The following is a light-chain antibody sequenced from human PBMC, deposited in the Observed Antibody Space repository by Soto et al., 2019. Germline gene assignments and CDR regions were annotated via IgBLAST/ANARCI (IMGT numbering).Light chain of an antibody. J-gene: IGLJ1*01. CDR2: SNN. V-gene: IGLV1-44*01. Sequence: QSVLTQPPSASGTPGQRVTISCSGSSSNIGSNTVNWYQHLPGTAPKLLIYSNNQRPSGVPDRLSGSKSGTSASLDISGLQSVDEADYYCVTWDASLNVYVFGTGTKATVL. CDR3: VTWDASLNVYV. CDR1: SSNIGSNT.